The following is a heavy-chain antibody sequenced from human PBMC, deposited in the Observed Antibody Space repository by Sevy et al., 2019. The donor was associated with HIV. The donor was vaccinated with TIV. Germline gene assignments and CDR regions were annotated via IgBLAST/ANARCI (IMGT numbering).Heavy chain of an antibody. D-gene: IGHD3-22*01. Sequence: GGSLRLSCAVSGFSFDSYGMTWVRQAPGKGLEWVSGISGSGTRTYYADSVKGSFSISRDNSKNRLYLQMNSLRSEDTAIYYWAKGGGGHYDPDEIGYYFYYYNMDVWGKGTTVTVSS. J-gene: IGHJ6*03. V-gene: IGHV3-23*01. CDR3: AKGGGGHYDPDEIGYYFYYYNMDV. CDR2: ISGSGTRT. CDR1: GFSFDSYG.